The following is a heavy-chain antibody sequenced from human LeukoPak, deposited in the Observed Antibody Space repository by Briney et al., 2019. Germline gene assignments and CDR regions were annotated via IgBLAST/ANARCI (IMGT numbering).Heavy chain of an antibody. J-gene: IGHJ4*02. V-gene: IGHV4-59*08. D-gene: IGHD6-13*01. Sequence: PSETLSLTCTVSGGSISDYYWSWIRQPPGKGLEWIGYIYYSGITNYNPSLKTRVTILVDTSMNQFSLKLSSVTAADTAVYYCARHGTAPGIAAAHWGQGTLVTVSS. CDR3: ARHGTAPGIAAAH. CDR2: IYYSGIT. CDR1: GGSISDYY.